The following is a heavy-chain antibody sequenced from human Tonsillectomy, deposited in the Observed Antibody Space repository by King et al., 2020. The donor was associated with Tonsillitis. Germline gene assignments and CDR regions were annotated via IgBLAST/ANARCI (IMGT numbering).Heavy chain of an antibody. CDR3: ARALPKQWLVRSRGYFVL. Sequence: VQLVESGGGVVQPGRSLRLSCAASGFTFSSYAMHWVRQAPGKGVEWVAVISYDGSNKYYADSVKGRFTISRDNSKNTLYLQMNSLRAEDTAVYYCARALPKQWLVRSRGYFVLWGRGTLVTVSS. CDR1: GFTFSSYA. CDR2: ISYDGSNK. J-gene: IGHJ2*01. V-gene: IGHV3-30*01. D-gene: IGHD6-19*01.